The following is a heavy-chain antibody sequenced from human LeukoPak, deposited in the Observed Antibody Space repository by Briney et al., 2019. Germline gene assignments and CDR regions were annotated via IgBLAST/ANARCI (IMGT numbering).Heavy chain of an antibody. CDR2: IRGRPYGGTT. J-gene: IGHJ4*02. Sequence: PGGSLRLSCAASGFTFSSYSMNWVRQAPGKGLEWVALIRGRPYGGTTRYAPSVEGRFSISRDDSKSTAYLQMDSLKTEDTAIYYCTREGSNNWYRQYHFDYWGQGTLVTVSS. D-gene: IGHD1-20*01. CDR3: TREGSNNWYRQYHFDY. CDR1: GFTFSSYS. V-gene: IGHV3-49*04.